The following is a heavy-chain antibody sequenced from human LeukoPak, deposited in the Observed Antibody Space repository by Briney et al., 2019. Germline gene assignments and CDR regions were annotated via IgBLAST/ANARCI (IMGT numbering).Heavy chain of an antibody. CDR1: GYTFTSYY. V-gene: IGHV1-46*01. Sequence: ASVKVSCKASGYTFTSYYMHWVRQAPGQGLEWMGIINPSGGSTSYAQKFQGRVTMTRDTSTSTVYMELSSLRSGDTAVYYCAREHSSGWYVFWGQGTLVTVSS. CDR2: INPSGGST. J-gene: IGHJ4*02. CDR3: AREHSSGWYVF. D-gene: IGHD6-19*01.